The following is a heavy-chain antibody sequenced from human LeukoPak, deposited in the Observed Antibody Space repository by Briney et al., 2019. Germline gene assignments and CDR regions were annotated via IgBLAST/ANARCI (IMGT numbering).Heavy chain of an antibody. CDR1: GYSFTSYW. D-gene: IGHD2-15*01. J-gene: IGHJ3*02. Sequence: GESLKISCKGSGYSFTSYWIGWVRQMPGKGLEWMGIIYPGDSDTRYSPSFQGQVTISADKSISTAYLQWSSLKASDTAMYYCARHMMYCSGGSCPHAFDIWGQGTMVTVSS. V-gene: IGHV5-51*01. CDR3: ARHMMYCSGGSCPHAFDI. CDR2: IYPGDSDT.